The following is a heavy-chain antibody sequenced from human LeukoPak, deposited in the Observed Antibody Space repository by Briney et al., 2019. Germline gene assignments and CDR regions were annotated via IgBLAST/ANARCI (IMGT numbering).Heavy chain of an antibody. D-gene: IGHD1-26*01. CDR1: GFTFSSYT. J-gene: IGHJ3*02. CDR3: ARFKASGSYFFAFDI. V-gene: IGHV3-48*04. CDR2: ISSSGSTI. Sequence: GGSLRLSCAASGFTFSSYTMNWARQAPGKGLEWVSYISSSGSTIYYADSVKGRFTISRDNAKNSLYLQMNSLRAEDTAVYYCARFKASGSYFFAFDIWGQGTMVTVSS.